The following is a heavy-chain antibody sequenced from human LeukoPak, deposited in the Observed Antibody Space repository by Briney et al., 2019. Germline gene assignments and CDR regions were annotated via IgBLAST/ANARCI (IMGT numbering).Heavy chain of an antibody. J-gene: IGHJ4*02. D-gene: IGHD1-26*01. CDR1: GFTFSGYW. CDR2: INGDGSTT. V-gene: IGHV3-74*01. Sequence: GGSLRLSCAASGFTFSGYWMHWVRQTPGKGLVWVSRINGDGSTTSYADSVKGRFTVSRDNSKNTLYIHMNSLRVEDTAVYYCAKTYGGGHLAYFDHWGQGTLVTVAS. CDR3: AKTYGGGHLAYFDH.